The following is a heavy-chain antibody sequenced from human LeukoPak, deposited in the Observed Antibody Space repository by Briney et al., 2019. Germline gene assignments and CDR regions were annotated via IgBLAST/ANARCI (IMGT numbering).Heavy chain of an antibody. J-gene: IGHJ6*03. V-gene: IGHV3-23*01. CDR1: GFAFTNYG. D-gene: IGHD1-7*01. Sequence: GGTLRLSCTASGFAFTNYGMNWVRQAPGKGLEWVSGVTASGGTTYYADSVKGRFTISRDNSKNTLYLQMNSLRAEDTAVYYCAKRRGLELLYYYYMDVWGKGTTVTVSS. CDR3: AKRRGLELLYYYYMDV. CDR2: VTASGGTT.